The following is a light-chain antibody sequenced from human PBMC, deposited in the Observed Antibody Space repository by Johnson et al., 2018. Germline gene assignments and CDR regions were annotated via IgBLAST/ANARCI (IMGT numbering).Light chain of an antibody. CDR1: SSNIGNNY. V-gene: IGLV1-51*02. J-gene: IGLJ1*01. Sequence: QSVLTQPPSVSAAPGQKVTISCSGSSSNIGNNYVSWYQQLLGTAPKLLIYENNKRPSGIPDRFSGSKSGTSATLGITGLQTGDEADYYCGTWDSSLSAGNVFGPWTKVTVL. CDR2: ENN. CDR3: GTWDSSLSAGNV.